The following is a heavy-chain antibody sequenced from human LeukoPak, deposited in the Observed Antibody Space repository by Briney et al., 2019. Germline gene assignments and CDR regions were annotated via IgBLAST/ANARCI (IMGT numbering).Heavy chain of an antibody. J-gene: IGHJ3*02. CDR2: ISSSGSSI. D-gene: IGHD3-22*01. CDR1: GFTFSDYY. V-gene: IGHV3-11*01. CDR3: ARLYDRDAFDI. Sequence: GGSLRLSCAASGFTFSDYYMSWTRQAPGKGLEWVSYISSSGSSIYYADSVKGRFTISRDNAKNSLYLQMNSLRAEDTAVYYCARLYDRDAFDIWGQGTMVTVSS.